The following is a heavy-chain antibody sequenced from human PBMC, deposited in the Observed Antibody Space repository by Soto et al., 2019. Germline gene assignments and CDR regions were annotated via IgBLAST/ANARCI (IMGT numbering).Heavy chain of an antibody. CDR2: IYYSGST. Sequence: TSETLSLTCTVSGGSISSYYWSWIRQPPGKGLEWIGYIYYSGSTNYNPSLKSRVTISVDTSKNQFSLKLSSVTAADTAVYYCASNILTEDDYWGQGTLVTVSS. CDR3: ASNILTEDDY. V-gene: IGHV4-59*08. CDR1: GGSISSYY. J-gene: IGHJ4*02. D-gene: IGHD3-9*01.